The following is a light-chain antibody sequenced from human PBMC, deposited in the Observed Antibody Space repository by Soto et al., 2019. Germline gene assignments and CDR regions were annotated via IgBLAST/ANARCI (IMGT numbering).Light chain of an antibody. CDR3: LQYGSSPPT. J-gene: IGKJ1*01. V-gene: IGKV3-20*01. Sequence: EIVLTQYPGTLSLSPGERATLSCRASQSVSSSYLAWYQQKPGQATRLLIYGASSRATGIPDRFSGSGSGTDFTLTISRLEPEDFAVYYCLQYGSSPPTFGQGTKVELQ. CDR1: QSVSSSY. CDR2: GAS.